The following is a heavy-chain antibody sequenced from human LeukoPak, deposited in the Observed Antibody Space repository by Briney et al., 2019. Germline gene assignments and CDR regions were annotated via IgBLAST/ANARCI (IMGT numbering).Heavy chain of an antibody. CDR2: INRDGRER. CDR3: TRDTSPKFSYSKSYYDAFDV. D-gene: IGHD1-26*01. J-gene: IGHJ3*01. CDR1: GFTFSSYW. Sequence: GGTLRLSCAVSGFTFSSYWMTWVRQTPGKGLEWVANINRDGRERHYVDSVEGRFTISRDNAKNSLYLQMSSLRVEDTAVYYCTRDTSPKFSYSKSYYDAFDVWGQGTMVTVSS. V-gene: IGHV3-7*01.